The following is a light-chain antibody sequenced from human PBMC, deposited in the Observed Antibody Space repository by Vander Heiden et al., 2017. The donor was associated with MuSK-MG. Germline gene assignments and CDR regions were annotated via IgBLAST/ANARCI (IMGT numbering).Light chain of an antibody. V-gene: IGKV1-5*03. CDR1: QSISPW. CDR2: KTS. CDR3: QQYHSDST. J-gene: IGKJ3*01. Sequence: DIQMTQSPSTLSASVGDRVTITCRASQSISPWLAWYQQKPGKAPKLLMYKTSSLESGVPSRFSGSGSGTEFTLTISSLQPDDFATYYCQQYHSDSTFGPGTKVEIK.